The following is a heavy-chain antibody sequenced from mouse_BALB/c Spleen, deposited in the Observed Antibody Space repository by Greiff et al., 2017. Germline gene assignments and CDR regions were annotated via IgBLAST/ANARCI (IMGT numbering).Heavy chain of an antibody. J-gene: IGHJ3*01. CDR2: INPSNGGT. V-gene: IGHV1S81*02. CDR1: GYTFTSYY. CDR3: TRPSSTRAWFAY. Sequence: QVHVKQSGAELVKPGASVKLSCKASGYTFTSYYMYWVKQRPGQGLEWIGEINPSNGGTNFNEKFKSKATLTVDKSSSTAYMQLSSLTSEDSAVYYCTRPSSTRAWFAYWGQGTLVTVSA.